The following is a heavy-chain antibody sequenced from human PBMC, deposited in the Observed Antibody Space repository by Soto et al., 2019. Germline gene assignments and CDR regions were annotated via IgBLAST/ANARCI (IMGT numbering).Heavy chain of an antibody. Sequence: GGSLRLSCSASGFTFSSYAMHWVRQAPGKGLEYVSAISSNGGSTYYADSVKGRFTISRDNSKNTLYLQMSSLRAEDTAVYYCVKDLPEGPVAGTGDDYWGQGTLVTVSS. D-gene: IGHD6-19*01. V-gene: IGHV3-64D*08. CDR2: ISSNGGST. CDR3: VKDLPEGPVAGTGDDY. CDR1: GFTFSSYA. J-gene: IGHJ4*02.